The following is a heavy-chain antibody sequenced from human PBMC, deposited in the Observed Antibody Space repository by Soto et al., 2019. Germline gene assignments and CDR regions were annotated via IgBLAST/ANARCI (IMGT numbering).Heavy chain of an antibody. CDR2: INPKSGGT. Sequence: QVQLVQSGAEVKKPGASVKVSCKASGYAFTGYYIHWVRQAPGQGLEWMGWINPKSGGTNYGQKFQGRVTMTRDTSSSTAYMELTRLSSDDAAVYFCARAPDAHYLTGIVYWGQGTLVTVSS. CDR3: ARAPDAHYLTGIVY. V-gene: IGHV1-2*02. CDR1: GYAFTGYY. D-gene: IGHD1-20*01. J-gene: IGHJ4*02.